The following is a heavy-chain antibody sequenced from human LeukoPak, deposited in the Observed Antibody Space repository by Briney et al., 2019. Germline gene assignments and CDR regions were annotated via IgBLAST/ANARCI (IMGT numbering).Heavy chain of an antibody. Sequence: SETQSLTCTVSGGSISSYYWSWIRQPPGKGLEWIGYIYYSGSTNYNPSLKSRVTISVDTSKNQFSLKLSSVTAADTAVYYCARCLVGGDYGMDVWGQGTTVTVSS. CDR1: GGSISSYY. CDR3: ARCLVGGDYGMDV. D-gene: IGHD1-26*01. J-gene: IGHJ6*02. V-gene: IGHV4-59*01. CDR2: IYYSGST.